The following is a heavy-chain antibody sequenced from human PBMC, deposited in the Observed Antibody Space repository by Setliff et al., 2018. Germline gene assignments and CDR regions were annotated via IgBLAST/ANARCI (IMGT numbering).Heavy chain of an antibody. CDR3: ARLRGAFDY. Sequence: SETLSLTCTVSGGSISSYYWSWIRQPPGKRLEWIGHIYYSGSTNYNPSLESRVTISVDTSKNQFSLRLNSATAADTAVYYCARLRGAFDYWGQGTLVTVSS. V-gene: IGHV4-59*01. CDR1: GGSISSYY. CDR2: IYYSGST. J-gene: IGHJ4*02. D-gene: IGHD3-16*01.